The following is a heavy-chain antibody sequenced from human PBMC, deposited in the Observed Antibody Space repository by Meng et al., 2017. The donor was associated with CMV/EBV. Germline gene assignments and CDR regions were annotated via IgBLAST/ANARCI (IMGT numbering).Heavy chain of an antibody. CDR2: IRSKAYGGTT. J-gene: IGHJ4*02. CDR3: TRGDILVVR. Sequence: GESLKISCTASGFTFGDYAMSWVRQAPGKGLEWVGFIRSKAYGGTTEYAESVKGRFTISREGSKSIAYLQMNSLKTEDKAVYYCTRGDILVVRWGQGTLVTVSS. CDR1: GFTFGDYA. D-gene: IGHD2-2*01. V-gene: IGHV3-49*04.